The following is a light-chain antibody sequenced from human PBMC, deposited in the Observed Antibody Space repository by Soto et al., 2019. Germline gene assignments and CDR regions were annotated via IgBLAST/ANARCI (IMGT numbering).Light chain of an antibody. CDR2: SNV. CDR1: TSNIRRHT. J-gene: IGLJ2*01. CDR3: AAWDDNLNGVV. V-gene: IGLV1-44*01. Sequence: QSVLTQPPSASGTPGQRVMMSCSGSTSNIRRHTVKWYQQLPGAAPKLLIYSNVQRPSGVPDRFSGSKSGTSASLAISGLQSEDEGEYYCAAWDDNLNGVVFGGGTKLTVL.